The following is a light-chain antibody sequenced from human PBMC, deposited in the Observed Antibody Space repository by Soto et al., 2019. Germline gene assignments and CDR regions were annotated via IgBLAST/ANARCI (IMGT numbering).Light chain of an antibody. V-gene: IGKV2-28*01. J-gene: IGKJ2*01. Sequence: DIVMTQSPLSLPVTPAEPASISCRSSQSLLHSNGYNYLDWYLQKTGQSPQLLIYLGSNRASGVPDRFSGSGSGTDFTLKSSRVEAEHVGVYYCMQALPPYTFGQGTKLEI. CDR2: LGS. CDR3: MQALPPYT. CDR1: QSLLHSNGYNY.